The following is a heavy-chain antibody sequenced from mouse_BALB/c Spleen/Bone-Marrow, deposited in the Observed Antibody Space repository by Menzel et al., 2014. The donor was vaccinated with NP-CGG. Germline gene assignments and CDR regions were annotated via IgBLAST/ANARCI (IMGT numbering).Heavy chain of an antibody. CDR1: GFAFSSYD. Sequence: EVHLVESGGGLVKPGGSLKLSCAASGFAFSSYDMSWVRQTLEKRLEWVAYISSGGGSTYYPDTVKGRSTISRDNAKNTLYLQMSSLKSGDTAMYYCARLPSYYRYEDAYWGQGTLVTVSA. CDR2: ISSGGGST. D-gene: IGHD2-14*01. V-gene: IGHV5-12-1*01. CDR3: ARLPSYYRYEDAY. J-gene: IGHJ3*01.